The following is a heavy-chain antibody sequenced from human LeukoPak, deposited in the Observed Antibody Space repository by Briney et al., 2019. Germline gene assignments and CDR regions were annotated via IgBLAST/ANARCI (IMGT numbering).Heavy chain of an antibody. V-gene: IGHV1-69*04. CDR1: GGTFSSYA. J-gene: IGHJ3*02. Sequence: SVKVSCKASGGTFSSYAISWVRQAPGQGFEWMGRIIPILGIANYAQKFQGRVTITADKSTSTAHMELSSLRSEDTAVYYCARDRAPEFRAFDIWGQGTMVTVSS. D-gene: IGHD3-10*01. CDR3: ARDRAPEFRAFDI. CDR2: IIPILGIA.